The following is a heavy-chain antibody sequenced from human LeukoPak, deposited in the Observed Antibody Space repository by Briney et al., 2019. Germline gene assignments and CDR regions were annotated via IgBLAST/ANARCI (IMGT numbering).Heavy chain of an antibody. V-gene: IGHV3-23*01. D-gene: IGHD3-10*01. Sequence: SCKASGYTFTSYGISWVRQAPGKGLEWVSGISGSGVDTHYADSVKGRFRISRDNSKNTLYLQLNSLRAEDTAVYYCASGTYRLGGYWGLGTLVTVSS. J-gene: IGHJ4*02. CDR2: ISGSGVDT. CDR3: ASGTYRLGGY. CDR1: GYTFTSYG.